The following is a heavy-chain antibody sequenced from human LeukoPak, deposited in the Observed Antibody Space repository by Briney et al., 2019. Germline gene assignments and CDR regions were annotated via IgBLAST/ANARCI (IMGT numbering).Heavy chain of an antibody. Sequence: ASVKVSCKASGYTFTCYYMHWVRQAPGQGLEWMGWINPNSGGTNYAQKFQGRVTMTRDTSISTAYMELSRLRSDDTAVYYCARVLPLAGTYYYYGMDVWGQGTTVTVSS. CDR3: ARVLPLAGTYYYYGMDV. D-gene: IGHD6-19*01. CDR2: INPNSGGT. J-gene: IGHJ6*02. CDR1: GYTFTCYY. V-gene: IGHV1-2*02.